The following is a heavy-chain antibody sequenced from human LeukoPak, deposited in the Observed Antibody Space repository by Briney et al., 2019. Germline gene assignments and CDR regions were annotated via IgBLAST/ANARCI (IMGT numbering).Heavy chain of an antibody. CDR3: AREGYYDSSGYSHY. J-gene: IGHJ4*02. V-gene: IGHV1-2*02. CDR2: INPSSGGT. CDR1: GYTFTGYY. Sequence: ASVKVSCKASGYTFTGYYMHWVRQAPGQGLEWMGWINPSSGGTNYAQKFQGRVTMTRDTSISTAYMELGRLRSDDTAVYYCAREGYYDSSGYSHYWGQGTLVTVSS. D-gene: IGHD3-22*01.